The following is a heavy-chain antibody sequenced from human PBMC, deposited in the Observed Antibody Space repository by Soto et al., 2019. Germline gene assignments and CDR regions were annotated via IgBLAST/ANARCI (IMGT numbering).Heavy chain of an antibody. J-gene: IGHJ4*02. CDR3: ARGPYNWNDGGYYFAY. V-gene: IGHV1-2*04. CDR1: GYTFTGYY. CDR2: INPNSGGT. D-gene: IGHD1-1*01. Sequence: ASVKVSCKASGYTFTGYYMHWVRQAPGQGLEGMGWINPNSGGTNYAQKFQGWVAMTRDTSISTAYMELSRLRSDDTAVYYCARGPYNWNDGGYYFAYWGQGTLVTVSS.